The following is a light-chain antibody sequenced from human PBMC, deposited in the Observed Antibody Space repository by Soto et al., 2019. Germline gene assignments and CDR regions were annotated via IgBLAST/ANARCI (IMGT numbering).Light chain of an antibody. J-gene: IGKJ5*01. V-gene: IGKV3-15*01. CDR3: XQYSNWPPIT. CDR1: QSVSSN. Sequence: EIVMTQSPATLSVSPGERATLSCRASQSVSSNLAWYQQKPGQAPRLLIYGASTRATGIPARFSGSGSGTEFXLTXXSLQSEDFAVXXXXQYSNWPPITFGQGTRLEIK. CDR2: GAS.